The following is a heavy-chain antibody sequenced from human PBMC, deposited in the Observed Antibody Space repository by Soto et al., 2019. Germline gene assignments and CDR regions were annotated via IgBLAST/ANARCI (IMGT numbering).Heavy chain of an antibody. V-gene: IGHV5-51*01. CDR1: GHSFTSYW. J-gene: IGHJ6*02. D-gene: IGHD3-10*01. CDR3: ARGLWFGEILGGMDV. Sequence: PGESLKISCKGSGHSFTSYWIGWVRQMPGKGLEWMGIIYPGDSDTRYSPSFQGQVTISADKSISTAYLQWSSLKASDTAMYYCARGLWFGEILGGMDVWGQGTTVTVSS. CDR2: IYPGDSDT.